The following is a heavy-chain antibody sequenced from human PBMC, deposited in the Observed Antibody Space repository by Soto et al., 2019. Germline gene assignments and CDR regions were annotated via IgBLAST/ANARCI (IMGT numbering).Heavy chain of an antibody. D-gene: IGHD3-9*01. CDR2: ITSDGNTV. CDR1: GLTFRNYA. V-gene: IGHV3-48*03. J-gene: IGHJ4*02. CDR3: VRDFYDILTGFYQYYFDY. Sequence: EVQLVESGGGLVQPGGSLRLSCAASGLTFRNYAMNWVRQAPGKGLEWVSKITSDGNTVYYADSVKGRFTISRDNPKNSLYLQMNRLRAEDGALYYCVRDFYDILTGFYQYYFDYWGQGTLVTVSS.